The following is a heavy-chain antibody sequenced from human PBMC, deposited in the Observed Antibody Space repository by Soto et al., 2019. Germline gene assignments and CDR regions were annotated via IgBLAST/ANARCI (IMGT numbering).Heavy chain of an antibody. Sequence: PGGSPRLSCAASGFTVKNYQMNWVRQAPGKGLEWVSVIYSGGVTYYPDSVKGRFTTIRDTSKNTVYLQMNSLRADDTAMYYCARDPITTGYYCLDFWCQAITVTVS. J-gene: IGHJ6*02. CDR2: IYSGGVT. CDR1: GFTVKNYQ. CDR3: ARDPITTGYYCLDF. V-gene: IGHV3-53*01.